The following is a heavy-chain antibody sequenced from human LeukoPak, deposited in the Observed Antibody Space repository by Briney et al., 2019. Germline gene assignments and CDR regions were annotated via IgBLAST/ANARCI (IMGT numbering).Heavy chain of an antibody. J-gene: IGHJ4*02. CDR1: GYTFTNYA. V-gene: IGHV7-4-1*02. CDR2: INTNTGTP. D-gene: IGHD3-22*01. CDR3: AKDRYFSESTFDH. Sequence: GSVKVSCKASGYTFTNYAVNWVRQAPGQGLEWMGWINTNTGTPTYAQRFTGRFVFSLDTSASTIYLQINSLKAEDTAVYSFAKDRYFSESTFDHWGQGTLVTASS.